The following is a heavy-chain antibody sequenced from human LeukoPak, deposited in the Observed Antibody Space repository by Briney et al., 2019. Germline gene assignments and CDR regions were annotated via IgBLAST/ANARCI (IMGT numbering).Heavy chain of an antibody. V-gene: IGHV1-69*06. D-gene: IGHD6-13*01. Sequence: GASVKVSCKASGGTFSSYAISWVRQAPGQGLGWMGGIIPIFGTANYAQKFQGRVTITADKSTSTAYMELSSLRSEDTAVYYCARTTGYSSSWYFDYWGQGTLVTVSS. CDR1: GGTFSSYA. J-gene: IGHJ4*02. CDR2: IIPIFGTA. CDR3: ARTTGYSSSWYFDY.